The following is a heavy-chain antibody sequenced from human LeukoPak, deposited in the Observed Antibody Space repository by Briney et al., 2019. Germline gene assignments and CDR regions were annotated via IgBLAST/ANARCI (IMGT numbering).Heavy chain of an antibody. CDR3: GRAGGAWSRAHYYYFIDV. Sequence: GRSLRLSCAASGFAFSGYPMSWVRQAPAKGLEWVAFMSYEAGDEVYADSVKGRSTIPRADSKNTVYLQMNRLRPGDTGVFYCGRAGGAWSRAHYYYFIDVWGKGTTVTVSS. V-gene: IGHV3-30*07. CDR2: MSYEAGDE. J-gene: IGHJ6*03. D-gene: IGHD3-10*01. CDR1: GFAFSGYP.